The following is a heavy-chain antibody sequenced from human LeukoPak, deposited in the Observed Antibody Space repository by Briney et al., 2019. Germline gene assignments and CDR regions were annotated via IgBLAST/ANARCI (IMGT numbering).Heavy chain of an antibody. V-gene: IGHV4-59*01. CDR2: ISYSGST. J-gene: IGHJ4*02. Sequence: SETLSLTCTVSGGSTSGYYWTWIRQPPGKGLEWIGYISYSGSTNYNPSLKSRLTISLDTPKKQLSLKLNSVTAADTAVYYCASGDNVFDYWGQGTLVTVSS. CDR3: ASGDNVFDY. CDR1: GGSTSGYY. D-gene: IGHD4-17*01.